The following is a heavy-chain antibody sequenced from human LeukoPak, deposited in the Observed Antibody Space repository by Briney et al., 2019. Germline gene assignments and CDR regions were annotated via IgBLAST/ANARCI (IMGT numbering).Heavy chain of an antibody. Sequence: PGGSLRLSCAASGFTFSSYEMNWVRQAPGKGLEWVSYISSSGSTIYYADSVKGRFTISRDNAKNSLYLQMNSLRAEDTAVYYCAREVYEIDYWGQGTLVTVSS. V-gene: IGHV3-48*03. CDR3: AREVYEIDY. J-gene: IGHJ4*02. CDR1: GFTFSSYE. D-gene: IGHD1-14*01. CDR2: ISSSGSTI.